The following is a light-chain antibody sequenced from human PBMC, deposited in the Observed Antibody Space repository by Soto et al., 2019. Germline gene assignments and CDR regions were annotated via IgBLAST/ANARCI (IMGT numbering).Light chain of an antibody. V-gene: IGKV1-39*01. CDR1: QSISSY. CDR2: AAS. CDR3: QQSYITLYT. Sequence: DIQMTQSPSSLSASVGDRVTITCRASQSISSYLNCYQQKPGKAPKLLIYAASSLQSGFPSRFSGSGSWTDFTLTIISLQPEDFATYYCQQSYITLYTFGKGTKLEIK. J-gene: IGKJ2*01.